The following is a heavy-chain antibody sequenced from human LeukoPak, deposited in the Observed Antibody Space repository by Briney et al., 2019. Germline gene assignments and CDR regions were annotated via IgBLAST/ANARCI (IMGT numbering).Heavy chain of an antibody. CDR3: ARGPNYGDYFPFDY. CDR1: GYTFTSYD. CDR2: MNPNSGNT. V-gene: IGHV1-8*01. D-gene: IGHD4-17*01. J-gene: IGHJ4*02. Sequence: ASVKVSCTASGYTFTSYDINWVRQATGQGLEWMGWMNPNSGNTGYAQKFQGRVTMTRNTSISTAYMELSSLRSEDTAVYYCARGPNYGDYFPFDYWGQGTLVTVSS.